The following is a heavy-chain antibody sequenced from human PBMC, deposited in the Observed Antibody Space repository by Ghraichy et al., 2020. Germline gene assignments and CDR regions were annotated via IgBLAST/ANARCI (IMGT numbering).Heavy chain of an antibody. J-gene: IGHJ4*02. D-gene: IGHD5-12*01. CDR1: GFTVSSNY. V-gene: IGHV3-53*01. Sequence: GGSLRLSCAASGFTVSSNYMSWVRQAPGKGLEWVSVIYSGGSTYYADSVKGRFTISRDNSKNTLYLQMNSLRAEDTAVYYCAKDARGYDYLGAFDYWGQGTLVTVSS. CDR2: IYSGGST. CDR3: AKDARGYDYLGAFDY.